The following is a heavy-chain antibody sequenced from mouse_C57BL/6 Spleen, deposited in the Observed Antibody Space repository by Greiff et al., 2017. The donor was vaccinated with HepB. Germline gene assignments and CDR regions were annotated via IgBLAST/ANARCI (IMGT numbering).Heavy chain of an antibody. Sequence: DVKLVESGGGLVKPGGSLKLSCAASGFTFSSYTMSWVRQTPEKRLEWVATISGGGGNTYYPDSVKGRSTISRDNAKNTLYLQMSSLRSEDTALYYCARHDEYAQRGAMGYWGQGTSVTVSS. J-gene: IGHJ4*01. CDR1: GFTFSSYT. CDR2: ISGGGGNT. V-gene: IGHV5-9*01. D-gene: IGHD2-10*02. CDR3: ARHDEYAQRGAMGY.